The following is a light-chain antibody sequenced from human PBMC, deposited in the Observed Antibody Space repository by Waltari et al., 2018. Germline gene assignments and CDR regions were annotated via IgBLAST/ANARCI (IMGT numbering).Light chain of an antibody. CDR3: SSRASGNTPRV. CDR2: EVS. J-gene: IGLJ2*01. Sequence: QSALTQPASVSGSPGQSITISCTGPSSDVGAYDYVSWYQQHPGKAPKLVIYEVSNRPTGVSNRFSVSKSGNPASLAISGLQPEDEADYYCSSRASGNTPRVFGGGTRLTVL. V-gene: IGLV2-14*01. CDR1: SSDVGAYDY.